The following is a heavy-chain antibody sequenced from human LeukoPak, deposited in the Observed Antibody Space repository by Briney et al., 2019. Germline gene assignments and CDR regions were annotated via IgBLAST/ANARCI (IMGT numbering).Heavy chain of an antibody. Sequence: SGPTLVNPTQTLTLTCTFSDFSLSPKAAGVGWIRQPPGKALECLALIYWDDDKRYNPSLESSLTITKDTSKNQVVLTMTNIDPVDTATYYCAHTMYYSGWYFDYWGQGTLVTVSS. CDR1: DFSLSPKAAG. J-gene: IGHJ4*02. V-gene: IGHV2-5*02. D-gene: IGHD6-19*01. CDR2: IYWDDDK. CDR3: AHTMYYSGWYFDY.